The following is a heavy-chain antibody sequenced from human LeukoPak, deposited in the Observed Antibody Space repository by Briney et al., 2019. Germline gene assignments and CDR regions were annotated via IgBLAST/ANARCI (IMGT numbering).Heavy chain of an antibody. D-gene: IGHD2-2*01. CDR3: AKDKGIVVVHIMGLDY. V-gene: IGHV3-23*01. J-gene: IGHJ4*02. CDR1: GFTFSSYA. Sequence: GGSLRLSCAASGFTFSSYAMSWVRQAPGKGLEWVSAISGSGGSTYYADSVKGRFTISRDNSKNTLYLQMNSLRAEDTAVYYCAKDKGIVVVHIMGLDYWGQGTLVTVSS. CDR2: ISGSGGST.